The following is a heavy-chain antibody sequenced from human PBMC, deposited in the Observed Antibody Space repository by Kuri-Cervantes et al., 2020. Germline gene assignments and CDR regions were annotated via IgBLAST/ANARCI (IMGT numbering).Heavy chain of an antibody. CDR2: ISSSSSYI. D-gene: IGHD6-19*01. Sequence: GGSLRLSCAASGFTFSSYSMDWVRQAPGKGLEWVSSISSSSSYIYYADSVKGRFTISRDNAKNSLYLQMNSLRAEDTAVYYCARGRQWLIDYWGQGTLVTVSS. CDR3: ARGRQWLIDY. J-gene: IGHJ4*02. V-gene: IGHV3-21*01. CDR1: GFTFSSYS.